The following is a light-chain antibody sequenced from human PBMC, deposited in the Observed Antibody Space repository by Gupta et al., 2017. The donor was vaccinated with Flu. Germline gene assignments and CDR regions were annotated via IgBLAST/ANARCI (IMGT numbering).Light chain of an antibody. Sequence: EIVMTQSPDTLSMSPGEKATLSCRASLIIYSNLAWYQQKSGQAPRLLMSGASTRASGVPARFSGSGSGADYTLTISSLQSEDFAVYYCQQDFNWPSTFGQGTKVEIK. J-gene: IGKJ2*01. CDR3: QQDFNWPST. CDR2: GAS. CDR1: LIIYSN. V-gene: IGKV3-15*01.